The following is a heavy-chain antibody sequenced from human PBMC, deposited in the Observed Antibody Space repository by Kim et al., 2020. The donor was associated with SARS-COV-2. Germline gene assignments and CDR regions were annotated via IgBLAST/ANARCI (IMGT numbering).Heavy chain of an antibody. J-gene: IGHJ5*02. Sequence: SETLSLTCSVSGGSISSSISYWGWIRQPPGKGLEWIGSLSYSGRTYYNPSLKSRVTISVDTSKNQFSLNRSSVTAADTAGYYCAGLYAYNCFDPWGQGTRDTVSS. V-gene: IGHV4-39*01. CDR2: LSYSGRT. CDR1: GGSISSSISY. CDR3: AGLYAYNCFDP. D-gene: IGHD4-17*01.